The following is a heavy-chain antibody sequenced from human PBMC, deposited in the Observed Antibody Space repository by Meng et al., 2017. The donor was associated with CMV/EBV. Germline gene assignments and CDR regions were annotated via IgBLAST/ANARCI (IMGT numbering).Heavy chain of an antibody. D-gene: IGHD2-2*02. J-gene: IGHJ6*02. CDR1: GYSFTSSW. Sequence: GGSLRLSCKGSGYSFTSSWIGWVRQMPGKGLEWMGIIYLGDSDTRYSPSFQGQVTISADKSISTAYLPWSSLKASDTAMYYCARSAIVVVPAAIRDRGRYGMDVWGQGTTVTVSS. CDR3: ARSAIVVVPAAIRDRGRYGMDV. CDR2: IYLGDSDT. V-gene: IGHV5-51*01.